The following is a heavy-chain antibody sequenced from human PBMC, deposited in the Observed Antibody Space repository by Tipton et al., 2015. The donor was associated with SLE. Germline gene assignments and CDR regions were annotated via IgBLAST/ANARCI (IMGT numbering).Heavy chain of an antibody. CDR3: GRDNRLDY. CDR1: GFTFSSFE. CDR2: ISTNIATI. J-gene: IGHJ4*02. V-gene: IGHV3-48*03. Sequence: SLRLSCAASGFTFSSFEMNWFRQVPGKGLEWVSSISTNIATIYYADSVKGRFTIPRDNAKNSLYLQMNSLGAQGTALYYCGRDNRLDYWGQGTLVTAPS.